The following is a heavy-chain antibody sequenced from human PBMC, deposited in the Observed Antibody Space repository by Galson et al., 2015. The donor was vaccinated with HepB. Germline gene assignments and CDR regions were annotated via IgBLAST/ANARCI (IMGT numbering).Heavy chain of an antibody. D-gene: IGHD2-8*01. CDR1: GFTFSTYG. CDR2: IWYDGNNK. V-gene: IGHV3-33*01. J-gene: IGHJ3*02. CDR3: ARDPVRMADAFDI. Sequence: SLRLSCAASGFTFSTYGMHWVRQAPGKGLKWVALIWYDGNNKFYADSVKGRFAISRDNSNNTLYLQMNSLRAEDTAVYYCARDPVRMADAFDIWGQGTMVTVSS.